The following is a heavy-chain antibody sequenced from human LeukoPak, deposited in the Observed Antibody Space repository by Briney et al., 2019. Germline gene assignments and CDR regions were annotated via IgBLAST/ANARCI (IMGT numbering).Heavy chain of an antibody. V-gene: IGHV5-51*01. CDR2: IYPGDSDT. CDR1: GYRFTNYW. CDR3: ARRMVGGADASYFYYGLDV. Sequence: GEALETSRKGSGYRFTNYWIGGVRQIPGKGREWIGIIYPGDSDTRYSPSFQGQVTIPADKSISTAYLQWSRLNASDTAIYYCARRMVGGADASYFYYGLDVWGQGTTVTVSS. J-gene: IGHJ6*02. D-gene: IGHD3-10*01.